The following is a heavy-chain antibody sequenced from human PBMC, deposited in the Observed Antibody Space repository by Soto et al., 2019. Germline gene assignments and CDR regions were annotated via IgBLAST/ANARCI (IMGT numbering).Heavy chain of an antibody. CDR2: IYYSGST. CDR1: GGSISSYY. J-gene: IGHJ4*02. CDR3: ARAGGVIVTYFDY. D-gene: IGHD3-16*02. Sequence: TSETLSLTCTVSGGSISSYYWSWIRQPPGKGLEWIGYIYYSGSTNYNPSLKSRVTISVDTSKNQFSLKLSSVTAADTAVYYCARAGGVIVTYFDYWGKGTLVTVSS. V-gene: IGHV4-59*01.